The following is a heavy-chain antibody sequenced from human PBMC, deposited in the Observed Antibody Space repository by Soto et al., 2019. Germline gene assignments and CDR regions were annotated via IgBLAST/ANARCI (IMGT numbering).Heavy chain of an antibody. Sequence: GGSLRLSCAASGFTFSSYALSWVRQAPGKGLEWVSAISGSGGSTXXXXSVKGRFTISRDNSKNTLYLQMNSLRAEXTXXYYCAKLFSXXXXXEYFDYWXXGTLVXXSX. J-gene: IGHJ4*01. V-gene: IGHV3-23*01. D-gene: IGHD2-21*01. CDR1: GFTFSSYA. CDR3: AKLFSXXXXXEYFDY. CDR2: ISGSGGST.